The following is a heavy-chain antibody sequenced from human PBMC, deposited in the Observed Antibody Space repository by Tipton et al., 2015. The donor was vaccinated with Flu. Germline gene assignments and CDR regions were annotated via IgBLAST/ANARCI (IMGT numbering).Heavy chain of an antibody. V-gene: IGHV4-59*08. J-gene: IGHJ5*02. D-gene: IGHD4-11*01. CDR3: ARRDYSNYVSDPKSWFDP. Sequence: GLVKPSGTLSLTCAVSGGSISSYYWSWIRQPPGKRLEWIGYIAYIGNTNYNPALRSRVTISIDRSKNQFSLNLFSVTAADTAVYYCARRDYSNYVSDPKSWFDPWGQGILVTVSS. CDR1: GGSISSYY. CDR2: IAYIGNT.